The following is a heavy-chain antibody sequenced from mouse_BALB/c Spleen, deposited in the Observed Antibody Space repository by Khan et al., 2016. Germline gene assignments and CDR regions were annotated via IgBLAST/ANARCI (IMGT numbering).Heavy chain of an antibody. CDR2: ISYSGVT. CDR3: ARSLLLRRDYFDF. D-gene: IGHD1-1*01. Sequence: EVQLQESGPGLVKPSQSLSLTCTVTGYSITSEYAWNWIRQFPGNKLEWMGYISYSGVTSYNPSLKSRISITRDTSKNRFFLQLNSVTTEDTATXFCARSLLLRRDYFDFWGQGTALTVSS. V-gene: IGHV3-2*02. J-gene: IGHJ2*01. CDR1: GYSITSEYA.